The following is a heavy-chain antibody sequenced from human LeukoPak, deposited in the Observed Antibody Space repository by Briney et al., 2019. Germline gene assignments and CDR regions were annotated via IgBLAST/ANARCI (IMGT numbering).Heavy chain of an antibody. D-gene: IGHD6-19*01. Sequence: GGSLRLSCAASGFTFSSYGMSWVRQAPGKGLEWGSAISCRGGSTYYAYSVKGRFTISRDNSKNTLYLKMNSLRAEDTAVYYCAKDSSYSSGWWHYWGQGTLVTVSS. CDR2: ISCRGGST. J-gene: IGHJ4*02. CDR1: GFTFSSYG. CDR3: AKDSSYSSGWWHY. V-gene: IGHV3-23*01.